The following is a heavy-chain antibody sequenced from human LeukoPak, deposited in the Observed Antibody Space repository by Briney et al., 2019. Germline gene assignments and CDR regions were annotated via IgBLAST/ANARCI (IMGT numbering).Heavy chain of an antibody. CDR1: GFTFSSYA. Sequence: GGSLRLSCAASGFTFSSYAMHWVRQAPGKGLEWVAVISYDGSNKYYADSVKGRFTISRDNSKNTLYLQMNSPRAEDTAVYYCARDAAAGTYGMDVWGQGTTVTVSS. J-gene: IGHJ6*02. D-gene: IGHD6-13*01. CDR2: ISYDGSNK. CDR3: ARDAAAGTYGMDV. V-gene: IGHV3-30-3*01.